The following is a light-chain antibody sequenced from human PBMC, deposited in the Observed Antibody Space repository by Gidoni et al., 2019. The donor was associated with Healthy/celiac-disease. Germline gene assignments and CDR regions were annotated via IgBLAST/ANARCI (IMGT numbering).Light chain of an antibody. Sequence: DIQTTQSPSTLSASVGDRVTITCRASQSISSWLAWYQQKPGKAPKLLIYKASSLESGVPSRFSGSGSGIEFTLTISSLQPDDFATYYCQQYSSYSTTFGQGTKVEIK. J-gene: IGKJ1*01. CDR3: QQYSSYSTT. CDR1: QSISSW. V-gene: IGKV1-5*03. CDR2: KAS.